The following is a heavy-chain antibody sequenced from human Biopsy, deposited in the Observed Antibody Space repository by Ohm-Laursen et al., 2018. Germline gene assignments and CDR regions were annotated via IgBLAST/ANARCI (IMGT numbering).Heavy chain of an antibody. CDR3: MRGVDYYDPYHYYALDA. CDR1: GESFNGYY. J-gene: IGHJ6*02. Sequence: TLSLTCAVYGESFNGYYWSWIRQTPGKGLEWIGEINHSGRTNYNPSLKSRVTISVDTSKNQFSLKVRSVTAADTAVYYCMRGVDYYDPYHYYALDAWGQGTTATVSS. V-gene: IGHV4-34*01. CDR2: INHSGRT. D-gene: IGHD3-22*01.